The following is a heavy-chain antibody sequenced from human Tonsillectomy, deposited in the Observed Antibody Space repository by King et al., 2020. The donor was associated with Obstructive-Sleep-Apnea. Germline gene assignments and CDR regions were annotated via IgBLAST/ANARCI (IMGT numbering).Heavy chain of an antibody. V-gene: IGHV4-59*08. CDR1: GGSLTNYY. D-gene: IGHD1-1*01. CDR3: ARLRLEEGAFDI. CDR2: IYYIWST. J-gene: IGHJ3*02. Sequence: QLQESVPGLVNPSETLSLTCTVSGGSLTNYYWSWIRQPPGKGLEWIGYIYYIWSTNYNPSLKIRVTISVDTSKNQLSLKESSVTAAEPAVYYCARLRLEEGAFDIWGQGTMVTVSS.